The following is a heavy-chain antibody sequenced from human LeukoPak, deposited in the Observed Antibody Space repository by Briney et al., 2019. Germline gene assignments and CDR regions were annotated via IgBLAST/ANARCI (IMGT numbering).Heavy chain of an antibody. CDR3: ARDTYYYDSSGYYPNWFDP. V-gene: IGHV4-4*07. CDR1: GGSISSYY. Sequence: PSETLSLTCTVPGGSISSYYWSWIRQPAGKGLEWIGRIYTSGSTNYNPSLKSRVTMSVDTSKNQFSLKLSSVTAADTAVYYCARDTYYYDSSGYYPNWFDPWGQGTLVTVSS. D-gene: IGHD3-22*01. J-gene: IGHJ5*02. CDR2: IYTSGST.